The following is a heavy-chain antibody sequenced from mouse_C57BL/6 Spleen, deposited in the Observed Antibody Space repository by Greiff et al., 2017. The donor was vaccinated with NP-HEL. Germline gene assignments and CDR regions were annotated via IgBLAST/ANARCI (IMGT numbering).Heavy chain of an antibody. V-gene: IGHV1-5*01. J-gene: IGHJ4*01. CDR3: TRAGYYYGSSYDAMDY. CDR2: IYPGNSDT. Sequence: VQLQQSGTVLARPGASVKMSCKTSGYTFTSYWMHWVKQRPGQGLEWIGAIYPGNSDTSYNQKFKGKAKLTAVTSASTAYMELSSLTNEDSAVYYCTRAGYYYGSSYDAMDYWGQGTSVTVSS. CDR1: GYTFTSYW. D-gene: IGHD1-1*01.